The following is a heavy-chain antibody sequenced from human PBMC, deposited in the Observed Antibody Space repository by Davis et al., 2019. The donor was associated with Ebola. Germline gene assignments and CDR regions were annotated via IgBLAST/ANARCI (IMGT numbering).Heavy chain of an antibody. CDR2: INHSGST. J-gene: IGHJ4*02. V-gene: IGHV4-34*01. CDR1: GGSLSGYY. CDR3: ARHGGGSGYDY. Sequence: SETLSLTCAVYGGSLSGYYWNWIRQPPGKGLEWIGEINHSGSTYYTPSLKSRVSISVDTSKNQFSLKLRSVTAADTAVYYCARHGGGSGYDYWGQGTLVTVSS. D-gene: IGHD5-12*01.